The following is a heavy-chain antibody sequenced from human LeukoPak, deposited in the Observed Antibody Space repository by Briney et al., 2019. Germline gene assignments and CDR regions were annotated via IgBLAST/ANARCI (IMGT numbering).Heavy chain of an antibody. V-gene: IGHV4-59*08. CDR2: IYYSGST. D-gene: IGHD3-22*01. CDR3: ARHRRYEADYDSSGLFDY. Sequence: SETLSLTCTVSGGSISSYYWSWIRQPPGKGLEWIGYIYYSGSTNYNPSLKSRVTISVDTSKNQFSLKLSSVTAADTAVYYCARHRRYEADYDSSGLFDYWGQGTLVTVSS. J-gene: IGHJ4*02. CDR1: GGSISSYY.